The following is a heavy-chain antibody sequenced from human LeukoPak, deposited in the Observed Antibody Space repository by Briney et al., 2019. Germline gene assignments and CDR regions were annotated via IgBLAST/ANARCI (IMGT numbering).Heavy chain of an antibody. V-gene: IGHV4-4*02. CDR3: ARDLGSGVAVWFDP. J-gene: IGHJ5*02. CDR1: GGSISSSNW. Sequence: SETLSLTCAVSGGSISSSNWWSWVRQPPGKGLEWIGYIYYSGSTNYNPSLKSRVTISVDTSKNQFSLKLSSVTAADTAVYYCARDLGSGVAVWFDPWGQGTLVTVSS. CDR2: IYYSGST. D-gene: IGHD6-19*01.